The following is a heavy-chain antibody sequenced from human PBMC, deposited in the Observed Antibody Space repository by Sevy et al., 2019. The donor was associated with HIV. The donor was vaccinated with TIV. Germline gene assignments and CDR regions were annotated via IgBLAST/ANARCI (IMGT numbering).Heavy chain of an antibody. V-gene: IGHV3-23*01. CDR3: AKVVLDSPPIVLVPAAIYSGFAFDI. J-gene: IGHJ3*02. Sequence: GGSLRLSCAASGFTFSSYAMSWVRQAPGKGLEWVSAISGSGGSTYYADSVKGRFTISRDNSKNTLYLQRNSLRAEDTAVYYCAKVVLDSPPIVLVPAAIYSGFAFDIWGQGTMVTVSS. D-gene: IGHD2-2*02. CDR2: ISGSGGST. CDR1: GFTFSSYA.